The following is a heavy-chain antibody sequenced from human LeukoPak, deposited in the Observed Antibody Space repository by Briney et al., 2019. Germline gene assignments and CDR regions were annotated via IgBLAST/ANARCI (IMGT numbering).Heavy chain of an antibody. CDR1: GGSISSGGYS. CDR3: ARVIEDSSGYYFDY. J-gene: IGHJ4*02. CDR2: IYHSGST. D-gene: IGHD3-22*01. V-gene: IGHV4-30-2*01. Sequence: MASETLSPTCAVSGGSISSGGYSWSWIRQPPGKGXXXXGYIYHSGSTYYXPSXKSRVTISVDRSKNQFSLKLSSVTAADTAVYYCARVIEDSSGYYFDYWGQGTLVTVSS.